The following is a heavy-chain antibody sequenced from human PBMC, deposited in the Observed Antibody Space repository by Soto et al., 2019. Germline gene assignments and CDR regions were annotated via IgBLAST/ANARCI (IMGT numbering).Heavy chain of an antibody. D-gene: IGHD4-4*01. CDR1: GYTFTGYY. Sequence: ASVKVSCKASGYTFTGYYMQWVRQAPGQGLEWMGWINPNSGGTNYAQKFQGRVTMTRDTSISTAYMELSRLRSDDTAVYYCARVKPYSNYHYYGMDVWGQGTTVTVSS. CDR3: ARVKPYSNYHYYGMDV. J-gene: IGHJ6*02. CDR2: INPNSGGT. V-gene: IGHV1-2*02.